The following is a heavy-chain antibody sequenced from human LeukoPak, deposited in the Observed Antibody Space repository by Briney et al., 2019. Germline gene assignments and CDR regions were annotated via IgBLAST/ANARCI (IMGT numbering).Heavy chain of an antibody. CDR1: GGSISSYY. Sequence: PSETLSLTCTVSGGSISSYYWSWIRQPAGKGLEWIGRIYTSGSTNYHPSLKSQVTMSVVTSKNQFSLKLSSVTAADTAVYYCARAPHCGGDCYQFDYWGQGTLVTVSS. CDR2: IYTSGST. D-gene: IGHD2-21*02. CDR3: ARAPHCGGDCYQFDY. J-gene: IGHJ4*02. V-gene: IGHV4-4*07.